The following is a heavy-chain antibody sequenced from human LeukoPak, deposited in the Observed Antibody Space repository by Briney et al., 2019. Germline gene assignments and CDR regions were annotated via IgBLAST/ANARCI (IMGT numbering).Heavy chain of an antibody. CDR3: ARDVVITYYYGSGSYRAFDI. V-gene: IGHV4-34*01. Sequence: PSETLSLTCAVYGGSFSGYYWSWIRQPPGKGLEWIGEINHSGSTNYNPSLKSRVTISVDTSKNQFSLKLSSVTAADTAVYYCARDVVITYYYGSGSYRAFDIWGQGTMVTVSS. J-gene: IGHJ3*02. D-gene: IGHD3-10*01. CDR2: INHSGST. CDR1: GGSFSGYY.